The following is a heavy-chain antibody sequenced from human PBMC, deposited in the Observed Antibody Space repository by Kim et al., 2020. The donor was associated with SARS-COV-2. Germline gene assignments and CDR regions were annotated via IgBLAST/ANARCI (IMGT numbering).Heavy chain of an antibody. V-gene: IGHV1-69*13. J-gene: IGHJ4*02. CDR1: GGTFSSYA. CDR2: IIPIFGTA. D-gene: IGHD3-10*01. Sequence: SVKVSCKASGGTFSSYAISWVRQAPGQGLEWMGGIIPIFGTANYAQKFQGRVTITADEATSTAYMELSSLRSEDTAVYYCARSMVRGPWGNFDYWGQGTLVTVSS. CDR3: ARSMVRGPWGNFDY.